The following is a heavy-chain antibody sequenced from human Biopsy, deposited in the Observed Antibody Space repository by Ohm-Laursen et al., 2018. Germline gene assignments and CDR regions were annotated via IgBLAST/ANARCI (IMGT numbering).Heavy chain of an antibody. J-gene: IGHJ4*02. CDR1: GYTFISYD. D-gene: IGHD6-19*01. CDR3: ARNTGWYGDLYYFDY. V-gene: IGHV1-46*01. Sequence: ASVKASCKASGYTFISYDIDWVRQAPGHGLGWMGMINPSGSTTSYPQIFQGRVTMTRDTSKSTVYMELSSLRSADTAVYFCARNTGWYGDLYYFDYWGQGTLVTVSS. CDR2: INPSGSTT.